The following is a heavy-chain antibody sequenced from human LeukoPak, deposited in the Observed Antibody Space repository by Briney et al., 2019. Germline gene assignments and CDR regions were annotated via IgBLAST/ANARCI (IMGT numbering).Heavy chain of an antibody. D-gene: IGHD2-15*01. CDR2: IYSNNGGT. CDR3: ARGFRTGDMTTFAH. CDR1: GYTFTGYY. Sequence: ASVKVSCKASGYTFTGYYIHWVRQAPGQGLEWRGWIYSNNGGTDYAQKFQGRVTMTRDTSISTAYMEVSRVRSDDTAVYYCARGFRTGDMTTFAHWGQGTLVTVSS. V-gene: IGHV1-2*02. J-gene: IGHJ4*02.